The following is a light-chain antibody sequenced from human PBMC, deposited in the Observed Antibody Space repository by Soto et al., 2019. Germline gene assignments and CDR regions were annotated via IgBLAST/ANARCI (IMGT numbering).Light chain of an antibody. CDR3: SSYTSSSTWV. CDR1: SSDVGGYNY. V-gene: IGLV2-14*01. CDR2: EVS. Sequence: QSVLTQPASVSGSPGQSITISCTGTSSDVGGYNYVSWYQQHPGKAPQLLIYEVSNRPSGVSNRFSASKSGNTASLTISGLQAEDEADYYCSSYTSSSTWVFGGGTKLTVL. J-gene: IGLJ3*02.